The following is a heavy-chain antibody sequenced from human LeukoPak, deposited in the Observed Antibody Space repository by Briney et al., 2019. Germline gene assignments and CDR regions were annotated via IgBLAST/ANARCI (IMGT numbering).Heavy chain of an antibody. Sequence: SETLSLTCTVSGGSVSSGSYYWSWIRQPPGTGLEWIGYIYYSGSTNYNPSLKSRVTISVDTSKNQFSLKLSSVTAADTAVYYCAREGYSYGYFDYWGQGTLVTVSS. D-gene: IGHD5-18*01. CDR2: IYYSGST. CDR3: AREGYSYGYFDY. CDR1: GGSVSSGSYY. J-gene: IGHJ4*02. V-gene: IGHV4-61*01.